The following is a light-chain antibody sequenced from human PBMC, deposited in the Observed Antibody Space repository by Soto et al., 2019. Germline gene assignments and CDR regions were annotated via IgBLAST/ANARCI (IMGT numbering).Light chain of an antibody. Sequence: EIVMTQSPATLSVSPGERATLSCRASQSVSDNLAWYQQKPGQSPRLLIHGASTRATGIPASFSGSGSGTEFTLTITGLQSEDFAVYYCQQYNKWPPITFGQGTRLVIK. CDR2: GAS. CDR3: QQYNKWPPIT. CDR1: QSVSDN. V-gene: IGKV3-15*01. J-gene: IGKJ5*01.